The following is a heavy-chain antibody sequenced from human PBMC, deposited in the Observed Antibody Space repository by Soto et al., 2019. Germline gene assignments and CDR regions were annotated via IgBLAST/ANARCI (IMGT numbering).Heavy chain of an antibody. CDR2: IIPIFGTA. V-gene: IGHV1-69*13. D-gene: IGHD5-18*01. Sequence: SVKVSCKASGGTFSSYAISWVRQAPGQGLEWMGGIIPIFGTANYAQKFQGRVTITADESTSTAYMELSSLRSEDTAVYYCARPDTAMVRFYYYGMDVWGQGTTVTVSS. J-gene: IGHJ6*02. CDR1: GGTFSSYA. CDR3: ARPDTAMVRFYYYGMDV.